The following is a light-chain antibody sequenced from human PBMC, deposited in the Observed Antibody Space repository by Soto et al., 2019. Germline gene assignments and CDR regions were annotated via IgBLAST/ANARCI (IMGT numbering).Light chain of an antibody. CDR1: QSVGSN. CDR2: GAS. J-gene: IGKJ1*01. CDR3: QQYNNWPTWT. V-gene: IGKV3-15*01. Sequence: EIVMTHSPATPSFSPGERVTLSCRARQSVGSNLAWYQQKPGQAPRLLIYGASTRATGIPARFSGSGSETEFTLTISSLQAEDSAVYFCQQYNNWPTWTFGQGTKVDIK.